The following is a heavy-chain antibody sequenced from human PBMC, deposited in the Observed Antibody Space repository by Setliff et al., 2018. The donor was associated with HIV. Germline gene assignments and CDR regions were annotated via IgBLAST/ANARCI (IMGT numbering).Heavy chain of an antibody. CDR3: ARVPNHSSGFDY. Sequence: ASVKVSCKASGGTFRSHEISWVRQAPGQGLEWMGGIVPILNTGNYAPKFQGRVTITADESTTTAYMELSSLRSEDTAVYYCARVPNHSSGFDYWGQGTPVTVSS. CDR2: IVPILNTG. V-gene: IGHV1-69*13. D-gene: IGHD3-22*01. J-gene: IGHJ4*02. CDR1: GGTFRSHE.